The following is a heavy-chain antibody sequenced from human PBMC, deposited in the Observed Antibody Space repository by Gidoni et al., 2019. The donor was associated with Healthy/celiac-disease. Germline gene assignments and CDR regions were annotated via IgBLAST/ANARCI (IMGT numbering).Heavy chain of an antibody. V-gene: IGHV3-9*01. Sequence: VQLVESGGGLVQPGRSLRLSWAAPGLTCDDYAMPWVRQAPGRGLEWVSGISWNSGSIGYADSVKGRFTISRDNAKNSLYLQMNSLCAEDTALYYCAKAPGLSAFDIWGQGTMVTVSS. CDR1: GLTCDDYA. CDR3: AKAPGLSAFDI. J-gene: IGHJ3*02. CDR2: ISWNSGSI.